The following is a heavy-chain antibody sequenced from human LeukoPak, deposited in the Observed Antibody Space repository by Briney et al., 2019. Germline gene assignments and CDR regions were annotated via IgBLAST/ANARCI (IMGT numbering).Heavy chain of an antibody. V-gene: IGHV4-4*02. Sequence: SETLSLTCTVSDEVITSNNWWSWVRQSPGKGLEWIGEIFHSGTTRYKASLESRVTMLLDESKNQFSLKLSSVTAADTAVYYCARHAYDYVWGSYRSRRGYFDYWGQGTLVTVSS. CDR3: ARHAYDYVWGSYRSRRGYFDY. D-gene: IGHD3-16*02. CDR1: DEVITSNNW. J-gene: IGHJ4*02. CDR2: IFHSGTT.